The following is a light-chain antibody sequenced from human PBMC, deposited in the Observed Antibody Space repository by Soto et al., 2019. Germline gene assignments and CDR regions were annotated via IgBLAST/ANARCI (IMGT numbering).Light chain of an antibody. J-gene: IGKJ1*01. Sequence: EIVLTQSPGTLSLSPGERATLSCRASQSISGTFLAWYQHKPGQAPRVLIYGASRRATGIPDRFSGSGSGTDFTLTISRLEPEDFALYYCQQYYSSWTFGQGTQVEMK. CDR2: GAS. CDR3: QQYYSSWT. V-gene: IGKV3-20*01. CDR1: QSISGTF.